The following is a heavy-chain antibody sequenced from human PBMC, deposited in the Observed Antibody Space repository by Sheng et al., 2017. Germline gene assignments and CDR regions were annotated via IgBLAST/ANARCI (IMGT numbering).Heavy chain of an antibody. Sequence: QVQLQQWGAGLLKPSETLSLTCAVYGGSFSGYYWSWLRQPPGKGLEWIGEINHSGSTNYNPSLKSRVTMSVDTSKNQFSLNLSSVTAADTAVYYCARHGSRVTSPSHYLDYWAREPWSPSPQ. V-gene: IGHV4-34*01. D-gene: IGHD3-22*01. CDR3: ARHGSRVTSPSHYLDY. J-gene: IGHJ4*02. CDR2: INHSGST. CDR1: GGSFSGYY.